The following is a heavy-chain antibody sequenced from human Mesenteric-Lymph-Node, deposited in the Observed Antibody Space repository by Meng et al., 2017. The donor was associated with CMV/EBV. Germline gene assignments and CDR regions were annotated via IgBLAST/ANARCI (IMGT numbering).Heavy chain of an antibody. J-gene: IGHJ4*02. CDR2: IWYDGSNK. CDR1: GFTFSSCG. CDR3: ATCSGGSCYYFDY. D-gene: IGHD2-15*01. V-gene: IGHV3-33*01. Sequence: ASSGFTFSSCGMHWVRQAPGKGLEWVAVIWYDGSNKYYADSVKGRFTISRDNSKNTLYLQMNSLRAEDTAVYYCATCSGGSCYYFDYWGQGTLVTVSS.